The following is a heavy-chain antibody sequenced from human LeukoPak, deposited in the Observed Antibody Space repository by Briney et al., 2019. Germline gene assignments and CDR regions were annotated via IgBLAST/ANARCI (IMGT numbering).Heavy chain of an antibody. CDR3: AKLSYGGNNNWFDP. CDR1: GFTFSSYA. V-gene: IGHV3-30-3*01. J-gene: IGHJ5*02. D-gene: IGHD4-23*01. Sequence: PGGSLRLSCAASGFTFSSYAMHWVRQAPGKGLEWVAVISYDGSNKYYADSVKGRFTISRDNSKNTLYLQMNSLRAEDTAVYYCAKLSYGGNNNWFDPWGQGTLVTVSS. CDR2: ISYDGSNK.